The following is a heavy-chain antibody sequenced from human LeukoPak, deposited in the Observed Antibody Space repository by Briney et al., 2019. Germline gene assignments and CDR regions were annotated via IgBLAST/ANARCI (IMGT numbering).Heavy chain of an antibody. V-gene: IGHV4-39*01. CDR2: IYYSGST. Sequence: PSETLSLTCTVSGGSISSSSYYWGWIRQPPGKGLEWIGSIYYSGSTYYNPSLKSRVTISVDTSKNQFSLKLSSVAAADTAVYYCARMIEYYYDSSGYYYFDYWGQGTLVTVSS. J-gene: IGHJ4*02. D-gene: IGHD3-22*01. CDR1: GGSISSSSYY. CDR3: ARMIEYYYDSSGYYYFDY.